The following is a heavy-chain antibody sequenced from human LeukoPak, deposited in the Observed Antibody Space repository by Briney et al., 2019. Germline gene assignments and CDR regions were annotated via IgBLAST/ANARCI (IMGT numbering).Heavy chain of an antibody. CDR2: INPNSGGT. Sequence: ASVKVSCKASGYTFTGYYMHWVRQAPGQGLEWMGWINPNSGGTNYAQKFQGRVTMTRDTSISTAYMELSRLRSDDTAVYYCARDGGSGWHDVSLDPWGQGTLVTVSS. D-gene: IGHD6-19*01. V-gene: IGHV1-2*02. J-gene: IGHJ5*02. CDR3: ARDGGSGWHDVSLDP. CDR1: GYTFTGYY.